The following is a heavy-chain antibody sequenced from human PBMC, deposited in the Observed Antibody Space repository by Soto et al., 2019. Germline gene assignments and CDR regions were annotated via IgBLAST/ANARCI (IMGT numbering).Heavy chain of an antibody. J-gene: IGHJ5*02. V-gene: IGHV3-21*06. CDR3: ARDQGGSYDSWFDP. Sequence: EVHVVESGGGLVKPGGSLRLSCTFTFSMYSMNWVRQAPGKGLEWVASISSGSAYIKYAESVKGRFTNSRDNAKNSLHLQMNSLRAEDTAIYHCARDQGGSYDSWFDPWGQGTLVTVSS. D-gene: IGHD1-26*01. CDR2: ISSGSAYI. CDR1: TFSMYS.